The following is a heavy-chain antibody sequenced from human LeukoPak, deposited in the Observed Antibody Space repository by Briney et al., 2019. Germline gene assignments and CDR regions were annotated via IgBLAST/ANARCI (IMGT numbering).Heavy chain of an antibody. CDR3: ARPSHGVGPTDFDY. D-gene: IGHD1-26*01. Sequence: GASVKVSCKASGYTFTGYYMHWVRQAPGQGLEWMGWINPNSGGTNYAQKFQGRVTMTRDTSISTAYMELSRLRSDDTAVYYCARPSHGVGPTDFDYWGQGTLVTVSS. CDR1: GYTFTGYY. J-gene: IGHJ4*02. V-gene: IGHV1-2*02. CDR2: INPNSGGT.